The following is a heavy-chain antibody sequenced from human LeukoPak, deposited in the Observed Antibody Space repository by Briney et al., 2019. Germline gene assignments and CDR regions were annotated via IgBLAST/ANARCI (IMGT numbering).Heavy chain of an antibody. CDR1: GFTFDNYA. Sequence: GRSLRLSCAASGFTFDNYAMHWVRQAPGKGLEWVSGISWNSGSIGYADSVKGRFTISRDNAKNSLYLQMNSLRAEDTALYYCAKDISPEYSYGMDVWGQGTTVTVSS. CDR2: ISWNSGSI. J-gene: IGHJ6*02. V-gene: IGHV3-9*01. CDR3: AKDISPEYSYGMDV.